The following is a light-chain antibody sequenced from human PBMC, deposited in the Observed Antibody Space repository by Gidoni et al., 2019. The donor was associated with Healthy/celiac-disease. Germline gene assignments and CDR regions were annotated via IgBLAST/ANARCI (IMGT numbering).Light chain of an antibody. CDR2: QDS. CDR1: KLGDKY. V-gene: IGLV3-1*01. J-gene: IGLJ2*01. Sequence: SYELTQPPSVSVSPGQPASITCSGHKLGDKYACWYQQKPGQSPVLVIYQDSKRPSGIPERFSGSNSGNTATLTISGTQAMDEADYYCQAWDSSTSVVFGGGTKLTVL. CDR3: QAWDSSTSVV.